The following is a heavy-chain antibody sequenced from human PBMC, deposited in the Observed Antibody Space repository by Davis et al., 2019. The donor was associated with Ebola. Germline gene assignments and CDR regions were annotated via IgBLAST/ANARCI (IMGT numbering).Heavy chain of an antibody. D-gene: IGHD5-12*01. CDR3: ARGEGGYSFWFDP. CDR2: IYHSGST. J-gene: IGHJ5*02. CDR1: GGSISSGGYS. Sequence: MPSETLSLTCAVSGGSISSGGYSWSWIRQPPGKGLEWIGYIYHSGSTYYNPSLKSRVTISVDKSKNQFSLKLSSVTAADTAVYYCARGEGGYSFWFDPWGQGTLVTVSS. V-gene: IGHV4-30-2*01.